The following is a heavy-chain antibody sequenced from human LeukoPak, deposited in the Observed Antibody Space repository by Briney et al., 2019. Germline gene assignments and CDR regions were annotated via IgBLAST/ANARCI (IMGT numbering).Heavy chain of an antibody. Sequence: SETLSLTCTVSGGSISSYYWSWIRQPPGKGLEWIGYIYYSGSTNYNPSLKSRVTISVDTSKNQFSLKLSSATAADTAVYYCARGDYGLLDYWGQGTLVTVSS. V-gene: IGHV4-59*01. CDR2: IYYSGST. CDR1: GGSISSYY. D-gene: IGHD4/OR15-4a*01. J-gene: IGHJ4*02. CDR3: ARGDYGLLDY.